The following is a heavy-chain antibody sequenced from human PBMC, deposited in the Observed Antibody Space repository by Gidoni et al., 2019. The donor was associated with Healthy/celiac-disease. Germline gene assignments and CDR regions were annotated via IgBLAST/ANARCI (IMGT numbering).Heavy chain of an antibody. CDR3: ARDHPRAQGDIVVVPAAPDYYGMDV. V-gene: IGHV3-21*01. Sequence: EVQLVESGGGLVKPGGSLRLSCAASGFTFSSYSMNWVRQAPGKGLEWVSSISSSSRYIYYADSVKGRFNISRDNAKNSLYLQMNSLRAEDTAVYYCARDHPRAQGDIVVVPAAPDYYGMDVWGQGTTVTVSS. CDR2: ISSSSRYI. CDR1: GFTFSSYS. D-gene: IGHD2-2*01. J-gene: IGHJ6*02.